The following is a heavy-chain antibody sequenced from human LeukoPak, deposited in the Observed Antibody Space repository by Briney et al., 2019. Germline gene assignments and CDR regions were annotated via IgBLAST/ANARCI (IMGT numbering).Heavy chain of an antibody. CDR3: ARAPPGGYSSSWYGWPVHTAPYYGMDV. CDR1: GYTFTSYA. J-gene: IGHJ6*02. V-gene: IGHV7-4-1*02. D-gene: IGHD6-13*01. Sequence: GASVKVSCKASGYTFTSYAMNWVRQAPGQGLEWMGWINTNTGNPTYAQGFTGRFVFSLDTSVSTAYLQISSLKAEDTAVYYCARAPPGGYSSSWYGWPVHTAPYYGMDVWGQGTTVTVSS. CDR2: INTNTGNP.